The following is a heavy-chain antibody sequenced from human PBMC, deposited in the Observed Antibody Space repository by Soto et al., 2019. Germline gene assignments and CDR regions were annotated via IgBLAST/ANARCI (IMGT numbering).Heavy chain of an antibody. V-gene: IGHV1-69*13. J-gene: IGHJ6*02. CDR1: GYTFTGYA. CDR2: IIPIFGTA. D-gene: IGHD5-12*01. CDR3: ASLYSGYVQPRGWRYYYCGMXV. Sequence: GASVKVSCKASGYTFTGYAMHWVRQAPGQRLEWMGGIIPIFGTANYAQKFQGRVTITADESTSTAYMELSSLRSEDTAVYYCASLYSGYVQPRGWRYYYCGMXVWSQATTVTVSS.